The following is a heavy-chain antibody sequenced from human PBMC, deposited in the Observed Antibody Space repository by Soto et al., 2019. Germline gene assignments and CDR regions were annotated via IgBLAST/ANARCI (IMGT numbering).Heavy chain of an antibody. CDR2: INHIGST. D-gene: IGHD6-19*01. CDR3: VRARSPGIAVAWFDP. Sequence: SETLSLTCGVYGGSLSNYHWSWIRQPPGKGLEWIEEINHIGSTNYRPSLKSRVTISVDTSKSQFSLKLNSVTAADTAVYYCVRARSPGIAVAWFDPWGQGPLVTVSS. V-gene: IGHV4-34*01. CDR1: GGSLSNYH. J-gene: IGHJ5*02.